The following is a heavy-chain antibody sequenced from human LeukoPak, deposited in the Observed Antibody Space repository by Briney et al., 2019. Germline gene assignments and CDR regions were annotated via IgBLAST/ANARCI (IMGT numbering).Heavy chain of an antibody. J-gene: IGHJ5*02. D-gene: IGHD2-2*01. CDR3: ARGVGTSWFDP. V-gene: IGHV1-2*02. CDR2: INPKSGGA. CDR1: GYTFSDYY. Sequence: RASVKVSCKAYGYTFSDYYMHWVRQAPGQGLKWMGWINPKSGGANFAEKFQGRVTMTRDTSIRTVYMELSRVTYDDTAVYYCARGVGTSWFDPWGQGTLVTVSS.